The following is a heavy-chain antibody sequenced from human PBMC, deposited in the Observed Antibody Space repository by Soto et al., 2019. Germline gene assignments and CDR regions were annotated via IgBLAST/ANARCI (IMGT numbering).Heavy chain of an antibody. CDR3: AGDPYYYGSAF. Sequence: VGSLRLSCAASGFRFSDHYMTWIRQAPGKGLEWVSKISSGGTTTYYADSVKGRFTVSRDNAKNSLYLQMNSLRTEDTAVYYCAGDPYYYGSAFWGQGTLVTVSS. CDR1: GFRFSDHY. D-gene: IGHD3-10*01. J-gene: IGHJ4*02. V-gene: IGHV3-11*01. CDR2: ISSGGTTT.